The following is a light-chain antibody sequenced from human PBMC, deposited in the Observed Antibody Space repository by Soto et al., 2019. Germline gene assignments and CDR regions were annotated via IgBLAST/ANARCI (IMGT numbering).Light chain of an antibody. CDR2: RTF. CDR3: QQFSSSPLT. Sequence: EIVLTQSPGTLSLSPGERATLSCRASQSISSSYLAWYQQKPGQPPRLLLYRTFSRATGIPDRFSGSGSGTDFTLTISRLDPEDFAVYFCQQFSSSPLTFGGGTKVEI. J-gene: IGKJ4*01. CDR1: QSISSSY. V-gene: IGKV3-20*01.